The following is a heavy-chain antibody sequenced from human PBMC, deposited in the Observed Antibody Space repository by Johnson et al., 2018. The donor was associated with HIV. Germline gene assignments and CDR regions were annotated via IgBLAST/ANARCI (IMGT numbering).Heavy chain of an antibody. CDR2: ISGSGGST. V-gene: IGHV3-23*04. D-gene: IGHD5-18*01. CDR1: GFTFSSYA. CDR3: AKERVTWSSRGDAFDI. Sequence: VQLVESGGGLVQPGDSLRLSCAASGFTFSSYAMSWVRQAPGKGLEWVSAISGSGGSTYYADSVKGRFTISRDNSKNTLYLQMNSLRAEDTAVYYCAKERVTWSSRGDAFDIWGQGTMVTVSS. J-gene: IGHJ3*02.